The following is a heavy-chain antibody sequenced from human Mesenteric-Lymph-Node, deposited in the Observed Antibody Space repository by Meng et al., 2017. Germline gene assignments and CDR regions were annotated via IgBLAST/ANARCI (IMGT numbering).Heavy chain of an antibody. V-gene: IGHV3-7*01. J-gene: IGHJ4*02. CDR1: GYIFSSRG. CDR2: RNQDGSQK. D-gene: IGHD4-17*01. Sequence: GESLKISCVGSGYIFSSRGMHWVRQAPGKGLEGVANRNQDGSQKYYVEPVKGRFTISRDNAKTSLYLQMDSLRAEDTAVYYCARDGRDAVTSGYWGQGTLVTVSS. CDR3: ARDGRDAVTSGY.